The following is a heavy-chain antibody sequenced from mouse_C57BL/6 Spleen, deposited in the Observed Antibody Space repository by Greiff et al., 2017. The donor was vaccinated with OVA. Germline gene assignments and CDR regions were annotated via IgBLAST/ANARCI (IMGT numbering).Heavy chain of an antibody. D-gene: IGHD4-1*01. V-gene: IGHV5-17*01. CDR3: ARSWDCAMDY. CDR1: GFTFSDYG. Sequence: EVHLVESGGGLVKPGGSLKLSCAASGFTFSDYGMHWVRQAPEKGLEWVAYISSGSSTIYYADTVKGRFTISRDNAKNTLFLQMTSLRSEDTAMYYCARSWDCAMDYWGQGTSVTVSS. CDR2: ISSGSSTI. J-gene: IGHJ4*01.